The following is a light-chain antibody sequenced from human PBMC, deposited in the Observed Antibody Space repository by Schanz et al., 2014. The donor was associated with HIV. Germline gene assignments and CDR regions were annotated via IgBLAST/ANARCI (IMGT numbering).Light chain of an antibody. Sequence: NFMLTQPHSVSASPGKTVTISCTRSSGTIASSSVQWYQQRPGRAPTIVIYDNDERPSGVPDRFSGSIDSSSNSASLTISRMKTEDEADYYCQSYDSSNHEVFGGGTKLTVL. CDR1: SGTIASSS. J-gene: IGLJ3*02. CDR3: QSYDSSNHEV. V-gene: IGLV6-57*04. CDR2: DND.